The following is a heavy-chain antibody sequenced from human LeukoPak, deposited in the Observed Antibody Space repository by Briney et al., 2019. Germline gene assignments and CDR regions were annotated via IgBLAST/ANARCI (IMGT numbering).Heavy chain of an antibody. CDR1: GGSFSGYY. CDR3: ARGTAYYYDSSGYYYFDY. J-gene: IGHJ4*02. Sequence: SETLSLTCAVYGGSFSGYYWSWIRQPPGKGLEWIGYIYYSGSTNYNPSLKSRVTISVDTSKNQFSLKLSSVTAADTAVYYCARGTAYYYDSSGYYYFDYWGQGTLVTVSS. V-gene: IGHV4-59*01. D-gene: IGHD3-22*01. CDR2: IYYSGST.